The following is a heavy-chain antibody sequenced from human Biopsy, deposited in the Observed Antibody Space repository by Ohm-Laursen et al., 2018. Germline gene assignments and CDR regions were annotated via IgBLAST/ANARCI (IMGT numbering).Heavy chain of an antibody. Sequence: SVNVSCKVSGYTFIVYYIHWVRQAPGQGLEWMGWIKPNSGGTKYAQKFQGRATIAGATSINTVHMELRNLRSYDPAVYYCARRTWDNWGLGTLITVSS. CDR1: GYTFIVYY. CDR2: IKPNSGGT. V-gene: IGHV1-2*02. J-gene: IGHJ4*02. CDR3: ARRTWDN.